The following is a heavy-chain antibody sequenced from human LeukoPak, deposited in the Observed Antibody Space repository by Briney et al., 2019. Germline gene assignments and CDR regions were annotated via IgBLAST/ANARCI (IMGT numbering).Heavy chain of an antibody. CDR1: GASVSSSSYY. J-gene: IGHJ5*02. V-gene: IGHV4-39*07. CDR3: ARDRLQLQS. Sequence: PSETLSLTCTVSGASVSSSSYYWGWIRQPPGKGLEWIGSIYYSGSTYYNPSLKSRVTISVDTSKNQFSLKVRSVTAADTAVYFCARDRLQLQSWGQGTLVTVSS. D-gene: IGHD1-1*01. CDR2: IYYSGST.